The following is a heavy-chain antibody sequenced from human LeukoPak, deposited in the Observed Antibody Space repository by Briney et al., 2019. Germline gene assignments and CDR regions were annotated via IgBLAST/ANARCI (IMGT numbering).Heavy chain of an antibody. J-gene: IGHJ4*02. CDR2: IYYNGNT. V-gene: IGHV4-39*01. D-gene: IGHD3-10*01. CDR3: ARHFRFLGFGELLAFDN. Sequence: PSETLSLTCSASDDAISTTAYYWGWVRQSPGKGLEWIVSIYYNGNTYYHPSLKSRISISIDTSANQFSLNLNSVTAADSAVYYCARHFRFLGFGELLAFDNWGQGTRVIVSS. CDR1: DDAISTTAYY.